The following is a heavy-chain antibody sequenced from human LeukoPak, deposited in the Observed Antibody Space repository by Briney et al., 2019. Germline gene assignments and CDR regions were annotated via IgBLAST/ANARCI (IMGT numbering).Heavy chain of an antibody. V-gene: IGHV4-34*01. D-gene: IGHD3-16*01. CDR3: DMGGPDYLYMNV. J-gene: IGHJ6*03. CDR2: INHSGST. CDR1: GGSFSGYY. Sequence: SETLSLTCAVYGGSFSGYYWSWIRQPPGKGLEWIGEINHSGSTNYNPSLKSRVTISVDTSKNQFSLKLSSVTAADTAVYFCDMGGPDYLYMNVWGKGTTVTVSS.